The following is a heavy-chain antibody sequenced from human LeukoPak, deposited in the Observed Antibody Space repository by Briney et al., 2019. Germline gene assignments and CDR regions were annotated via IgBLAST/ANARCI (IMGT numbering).Heavy chain of an antibody. CDR3: ARSIVGATKGGIDY. J-gene: IGHJ4*02. Sequence: GGSLRLSCAAPGLTFSSYRMNWVRQAPGKGLEWVSSISSSSIYIYYADSLKGRFTISRDNAKNSLYLQMNSLRAEDTAVYYCARSIVGATKGGIDYWGQGTLVTVSS. V-gene: IGHV3-21*01. CDR2: ISSSSIYI. D-gene: IGHD1-26*01. CDR1: GLTFSSYR.